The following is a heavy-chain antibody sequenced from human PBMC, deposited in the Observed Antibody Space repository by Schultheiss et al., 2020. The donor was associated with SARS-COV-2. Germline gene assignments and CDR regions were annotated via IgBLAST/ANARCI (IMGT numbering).Heavy chain of an antibody. CDR3: IAAVGTTTWVY. V-gene: IGHV3-73*01. CDR2: IRTKANSYAT. CDR1: GFTFSGSG. Sequence: GESLKISCAASGFTFSGSGMHWVRQASGKGLEWVGRIRTKANSYATAYAASVKGRFTISRDDSKNTAYLQMNSLKTEDTAVYYCIAAVGTTTWVYWGQGTLVTVSS. J-gene: IGHJ4*02. D-gene: IGHD1-26*01.